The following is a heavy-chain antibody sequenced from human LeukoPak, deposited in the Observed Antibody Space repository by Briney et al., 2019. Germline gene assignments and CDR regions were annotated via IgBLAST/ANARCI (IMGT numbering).Heavy chain of an antibody. J-gene: IGHJ4*02. CDR2: ISSSSSYI. Sequence: GGSLRLSCAASGFTFSSYWMHWVRQAPGKGLEWVSSISSSSSYIYYADSVKGRFAISRDNAKNSLYLQMNSLRAEDTAVYYCAGGSDYAPFDYWGQGTLVTVSS. CDR3: AGGSDYAPFDY. V-gene: IGHV3-21*01. D-gene: IGHD1-26*01. CDR1: GFTFSSYW.